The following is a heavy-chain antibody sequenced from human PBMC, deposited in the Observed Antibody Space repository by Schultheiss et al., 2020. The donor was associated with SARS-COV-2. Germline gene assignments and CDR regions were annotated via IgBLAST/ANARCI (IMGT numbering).Heavy chain of an antibody. CDR2: IYYSGST. CDR1: GGSFSGYY. Sequence: SETLSLTCAVYGGSFSGYYWSWIRQPPGKGLEWIGYIYYSGSTNYNPSLKSRVTISVDTSKNQFSLKLSSVTAADTAVYYCARVRLDIVVVPAAIPVRWFDPWGQGTLVTVSS. V-gene: IGHV4-59*01. CDR3: ARVRLDIVVVPAAIPVRWFDP. D-gene: IGHD2-2*02. J-gene: IGHJ5*02.